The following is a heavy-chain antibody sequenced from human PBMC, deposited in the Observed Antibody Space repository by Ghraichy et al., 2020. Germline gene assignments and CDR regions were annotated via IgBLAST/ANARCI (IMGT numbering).Heavy chain of an antibody. CDR2: INHSGST. Sequence: SETLSLTCAVYAAAFSGYYWSWIRHPPRKGLEWIGEINHSGSTNNNPSLKSRVTISVDTSKNQFSLKLSSVTAADTAGYYCARGHWFGGSYYLVFAFDIWGNETMVTVSS. D-gene: IGHD1-26*01. CDR1: AAAFSGYY. V-gene: IGHV4-34*01. CDR3: ARGHWFGGSYYLVFAFDI. J-gene: IGHJ3*02.